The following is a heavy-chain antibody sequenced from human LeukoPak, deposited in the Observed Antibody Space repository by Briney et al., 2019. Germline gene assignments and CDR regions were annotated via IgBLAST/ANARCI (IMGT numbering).Heavy chain of an antibody. Sequence: GGSLRLSCAASGFTFSSYSMNWVRQAPGKGLEWVSSISSSSSYIYYADSVKGRFTISRDKAKNSLYLQMNSLRAEDTAVYYCARDRRIAVAGTFWFDPWGQGTLVTVSS. CDR1: GFTFSSYS. CDR2: ISSSSSYI. CDR3: ARDRRIAVAGTFWFDP. D-gene: IGHD6-19*01. J-gene: IGHJ5*02. V-gene: IGHV3-21*01.